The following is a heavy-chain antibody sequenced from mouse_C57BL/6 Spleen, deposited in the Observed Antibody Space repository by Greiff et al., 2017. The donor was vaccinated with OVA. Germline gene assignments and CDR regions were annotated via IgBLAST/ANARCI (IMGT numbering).Heavy chain of an antibody. J-gene: IGHJ2*01. V-gene: IGHV1-63*01. Sequence: QVQLQQSGAELVRPGTSVKMSCKASGYTFTNYWIGWAKQRPGHGLEWIGDIYPGGGYTNYNEKFKGKATLTADKASSTAYMQFSSLTSEDSAIYYCARVDTTVVALYYFDYWGQGTTLTVSS. CDR1: GYTFTNYW. CDR3: ARVDTTVVALYYFDY. D-gene: IGHD1-1*01. CDR2: IYPGGGYT.